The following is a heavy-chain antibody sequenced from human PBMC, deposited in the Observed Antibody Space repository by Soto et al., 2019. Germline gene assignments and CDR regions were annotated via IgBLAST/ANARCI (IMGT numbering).Heavy chain of an antibody. CDR3: LTGHWNYFDY. CDR1: GFTFSNNG. CDR2: ISNDESNT. Sequence: QVQLVESGGGVVQPGWSLRLSCAASGFTFSNNGMHWVRQAPGKGLEWVAFISNDESNTYYVDSVKGRFSISRDNSQNTLYLKMNSLRGEDTAVYYFLTGHWNYFDYWGQGTLVTVSS. V-gene: IGHV3-30*03. J-gene: IGHJ4*02. D-gene: IGHD3-3*01.